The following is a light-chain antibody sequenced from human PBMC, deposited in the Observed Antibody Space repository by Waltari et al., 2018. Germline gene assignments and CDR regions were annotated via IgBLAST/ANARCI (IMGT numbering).Light chain of an antibody. Sequence: QSVLTQPPSASGPPSPPPPPSFSFLLSPLFPPTVNWYQQLPGTAPKLLIYSNNQRPSGVPDRFSGSKSGTSASLAISGLQSEDEADYYCAAWDDSLNGVVFGGGTKLTVL. CDR2: SNN. CDR3: AAWDDSLNGVV. V-gene: IGLV1-44*01. CDR1: LSPLFPPT. J-gene: IGLJ2*01.